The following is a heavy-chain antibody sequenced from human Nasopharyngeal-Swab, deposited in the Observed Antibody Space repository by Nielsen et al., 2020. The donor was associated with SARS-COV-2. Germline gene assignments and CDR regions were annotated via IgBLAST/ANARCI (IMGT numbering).Heavy chain of an antibody. Sequence: GGSLRLSCAASGFTFSNAWMNWVRQAPGKGLEWVGRIKSKTDGGTTDYAAPVKGRFTISRDDSKNTLYLQMNSLKTEDTAVYYCTTEVQYYYGSGSYYANDYWGQGTLVTVSS. CDR1: GFTFSNAW. V-gene: IGHV3-15*07. D-gene: IGHD3-10*01. CDR3: TTEVQYYYGSGSYYANDY. CDR2: IKSKTDGGTT. J-gene: IGHJ4*02.